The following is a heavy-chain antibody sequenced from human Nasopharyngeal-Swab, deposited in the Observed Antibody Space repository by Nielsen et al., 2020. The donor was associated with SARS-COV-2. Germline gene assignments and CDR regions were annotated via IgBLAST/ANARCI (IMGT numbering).Heavy chain of an antibody. J-gene: IGHJ6*02. CDR1: GGSISSYY. CDR3: ARDTTVTSYYYYGMDV. Sequence: SETLSLTCTVSGGSISSYYWSWIRQPPGKGLEWIGYIYYSGSTNYNPSLKSRVTISVDTSKNQFSLKLSSVTAADTVVYYCARDTTVTSYYYYGMDVWGQGTTVTVSS. CDR2: IYYSGST. D-gene: IGHD4-11*01. V-gene: IGHV4-59*01.